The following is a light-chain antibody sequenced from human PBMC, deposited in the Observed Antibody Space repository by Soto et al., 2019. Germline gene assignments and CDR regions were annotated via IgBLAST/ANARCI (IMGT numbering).Light chain of an antibody. V-gene: IGLV1-44*01. CDR3: AAWDDSLNGYG. CDR1: SSNIGTNA. J-gene: IGLJ1*01. Sequence: QSVLTQPPSASGTPGQRVTISCSGGSSNIGTNAVNWYQQLPGTAPKLLIYNNNQRPSGVPVRFSGSKSGTSASLAISGLQSEDEADYYCAAWDDSLNGYGFGTGTKVTVL. CDR2: NNN.